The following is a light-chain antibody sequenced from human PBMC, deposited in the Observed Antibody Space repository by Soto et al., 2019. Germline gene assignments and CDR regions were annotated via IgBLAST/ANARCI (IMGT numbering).Light chain of an antibody. J-gene: IGKJ1*01. CDR2: DPS. CDR3: QQRSMRLPWT. CDR1: QSVRNY. V-gene: IGKV3-11*01. Sequence: EIVLTQSPATLSLSPGESAILSCRASQSVRNYLAWYQQKPGQTPRLLIYDPSTRATDIPARFSGSGSGTDFTLSISNLEPEDFAVYYCQQRSMRLPWTFGQGTKVEIK.